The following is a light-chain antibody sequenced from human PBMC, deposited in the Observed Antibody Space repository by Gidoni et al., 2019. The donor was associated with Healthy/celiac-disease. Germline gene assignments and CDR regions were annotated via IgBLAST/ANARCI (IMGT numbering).Light chain of an antibody. J-gene: IGKJ1*01. Sequence: EIGITQSPATLSVAPGERATLFCRASQSVSSNLAWYQQKPGQAPRLLMYGTSTRATGIPARFSSSGSGTEFTLTISSLQSEDFAVYYYQQYNNWPLWTFGQGTKVEIK. V-gene: IGKV3-15*01. CDR3: QQYNNWPLWT. CDR2: GTS. CDR1: QSVSSN.